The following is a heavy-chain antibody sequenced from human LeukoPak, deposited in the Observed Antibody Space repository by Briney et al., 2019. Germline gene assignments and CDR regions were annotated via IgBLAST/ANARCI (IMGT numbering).Heavy chain of an antibody. CDR3: ARWSSNYYDTSGRRFDP. CDR1: GGSFSGYY. CDR2: INHSGST. Sequence: SVTLSLTCAVYGGSFSGYYWSWIRQPPGKGLEWIGEINHSGSTNYNPSLKSRVTISVDTSKNQFSLKLSSVTAADTAVYYCARWSSNYYDTSGRRFDPWGQGTLVTVSS. J-gene: IGHJ5*02. D-gene: IGHD3-22*01. V-gene: IGHV4-34*01.